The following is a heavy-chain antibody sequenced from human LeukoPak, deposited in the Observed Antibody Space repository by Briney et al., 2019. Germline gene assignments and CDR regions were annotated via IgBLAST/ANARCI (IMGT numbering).Heavy chain of an antibody. D-gene: IGHD7-27*01. J-gene: IGHJ4*02. V-gene: IGHV2-5*01. CDR3: ARDLNWGIDY. CDR2: IHWNSNE. CDR1: GFSLSTRGVG. Sequence: SGPTLVNPTQTLTLTCTFSGFSLSTRGVGVGWIRQPPGKALEWLALIHWNSNEFYSPSLKSRLTITKDTSKNQVVFTMTNMDPVDTATYYCARDLNWGIDYWGQGTLVTVSS.